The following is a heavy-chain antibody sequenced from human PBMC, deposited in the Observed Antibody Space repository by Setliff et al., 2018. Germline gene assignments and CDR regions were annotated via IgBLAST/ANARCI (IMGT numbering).Heavy chain of an antibody. CDR2: ISHSGST. CDR3: ARVDFTMIQGVLGL. Sequence: PSETLSLTCAAYGGSFNVYFWSWIRQPPGKGLEWIGEISHSGSTNYNPSLKSRVTMSVDTSKKQLSLKLSTVTAADTAVYYCARVDFTMIQGVLGLWGQGTLVTVSS. V-gene: IGHV4-34*01. J-gene: IGHJ1*01. D-gene: IGHD3-10*01. CDR1: GGSFNVYF.